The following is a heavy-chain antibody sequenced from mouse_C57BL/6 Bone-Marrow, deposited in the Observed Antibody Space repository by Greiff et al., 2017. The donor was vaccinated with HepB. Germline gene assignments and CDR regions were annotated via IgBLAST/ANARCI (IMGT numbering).Heavy chain of an antibody. CDR2: IHPNSGST. J-gene: IGHJ2*01. CDR1: GYTFTSYW. Sequence: QVQLQQSGAELVKPGASVKLSCKASGYTFTSYWMHWVKQRPGQGLEWIGTIHPNSGSTNYNEKFKSKATLTVDKSSSTAYMQLSSLTSEDSAVYYCATGYYGSSYVGVFFDYWGQGTTLTVSS. CDR3: ATGYYGSSYVGVFFDY. V-gene: IGHV1-64*01. D-gene: IGHD1-1*01.